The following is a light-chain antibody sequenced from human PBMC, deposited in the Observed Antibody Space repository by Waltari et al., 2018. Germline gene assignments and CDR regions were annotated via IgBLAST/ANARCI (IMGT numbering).Light chain of an antibody. CDR2: EVT. CDR3: CSYAGSSTFPYV. CDR1: SSDVGSYNL. Sequence: QSALTQPASVSGSPGQSITISCTGTSSDVGSYNLVSWYQHHPGKAPKLKIYEVTKRPSGVSHRFSGSKSGNTASLTISGLQAEDEADYYCCSYAGSSTFPYVFGTGTKVTVL. V-gene: IGLV2-23*02. J-gene: IGLJ1*01.